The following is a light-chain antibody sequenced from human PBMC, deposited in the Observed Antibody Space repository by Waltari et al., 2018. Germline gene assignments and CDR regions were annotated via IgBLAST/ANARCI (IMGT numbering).Light chain of an antibody. CDR1: SLRTYY. CDR3: CSCDTSGKQYV. Sequence: SSELTQDPAVSVALGQRVRITCQGDSLRTYYATWYQQKPGQAPVVVMYGHNKRPSGIPARFSGSSAGNTAVLTITGAQAEDEADYYCCSCDTSGKQYVFGPGTQVTV. CDR2: GHN. J-gene: IGLJ1*01. V-gene: IGLV3-19*01.